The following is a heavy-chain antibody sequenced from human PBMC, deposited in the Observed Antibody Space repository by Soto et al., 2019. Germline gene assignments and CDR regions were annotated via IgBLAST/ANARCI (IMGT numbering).Heavy chain of an antibody. V-gene: IGHV4-30-4*01. J-gene: IGHJ5*02. CDR2: IYYSGST. CDR3: ARSLRFLEWLPKYNWFDP. D-gene: IGHD3-3*01. Sequence: TLETLCLTCSVSGGSISSGDCYWSWIRQPPGKGLEWIGYIYYSGSTYYNPSLKSRVTISVDTSKNQFSLKLSSVTAADTAVYYCARSLRFLEWLPKYNWFDPWGQGTLVTVSS. CDR1: GGSISSGDCY.